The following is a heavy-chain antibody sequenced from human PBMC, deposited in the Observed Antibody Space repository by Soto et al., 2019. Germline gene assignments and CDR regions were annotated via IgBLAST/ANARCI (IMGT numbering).Heavy chain of an antibody. CDR2: IYWDDNE. J-gene: IGHJ4*02. Sequence: QITLKESGPPLVKPTQTLTLTCTFSGFSLHTSGVGVGWIRQPPGKALEWLALIYWDDNERYSPSLQSRRTITKDTSINRVVLTINNIDPVDTATYYCAPIREALPVRGALDYWGQGNLVTVSS. CDR3: APIREALPVRGALDY. V-gene: IGHV2-5*02. D-gene: IGHD6-6*01. CDR1: GFSLHTSGVG.